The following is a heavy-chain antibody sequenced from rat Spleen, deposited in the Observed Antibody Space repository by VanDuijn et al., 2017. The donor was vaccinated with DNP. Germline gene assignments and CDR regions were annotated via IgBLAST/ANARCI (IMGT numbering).Heavy chain of an antibody. CDR2: ITTGGSNT. CDR1: GFTFSNYG. D-gene: IGHD1-4*01. J-gene: IGHJ2*01. CDR3: ARQLPGYNDFDY. V-gene: IGHV5S13*01. Sequence: EVQLVESGGGLVQPGRSLKLSCAASGFTFSNYGMAWVRQAPTKGLEWVASITTGGSNTYYRDSVKGRFTISRYNAKNTQYLQMDSLRSEDTATYYCARQLPGYNDFDYWGQGVMVTVSS.